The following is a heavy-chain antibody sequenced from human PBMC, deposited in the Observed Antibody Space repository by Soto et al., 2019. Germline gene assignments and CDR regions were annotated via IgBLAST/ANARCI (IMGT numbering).Heavy chain of an antibody. V-gene: IGHV1-69*13. CDR1: GGTFSSYA. CDR3: AIDEVGSGTTSRNYYYYYGMDV. CDR2: IIPIFGTA. J-gene: IGHJ6*02. Sequence: SVKVSCKASGGTFSSYAISWVRQAPGQGLEWMGGIIPIFGTANYAQKFQGRVTITADESTSTDYMELSRLRSEDTAVYYCAIDEVGSGTTSRNYYYYYGMDVRGQGTTVTVSS. D-gene: IGHD6-13*01.